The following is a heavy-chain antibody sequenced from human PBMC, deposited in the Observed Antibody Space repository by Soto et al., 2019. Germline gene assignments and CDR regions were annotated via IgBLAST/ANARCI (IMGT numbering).Heavy chain of an antibody. V-gene: IGHV3-30-3*01. D-gene: IGHD6-19*01. CDR3: ARDSEGVGQWLVDY. J-gene: IGHJ4*02. Sequence: QVQLVESGGGVVQPGRSLRLSCAASGFTFSSYAMHWVRQAPGKGLEWVSLISYDGSSKYYADSVKGRFTVSRDNSKTTVFLQINSLRPEDTAVYYCARDSEGVGQWLVDYCGQGTLVTVSS. CDR1: GFTFSSYA. CDR2: ISYDGSSK.